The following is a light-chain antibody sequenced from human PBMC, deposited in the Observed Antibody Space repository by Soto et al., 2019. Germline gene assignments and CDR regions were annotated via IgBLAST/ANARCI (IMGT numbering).Light chain of an antibody. CDR1: QSIGTW. CDR2: KAS. CDR3: QQYNSYWS. V-gene: IGKV1-5*03. J-gene: IGKJ1*01. Sequence: DIQMTQSPSTLSASVGDRVTITCRASQSIGTWLAWYQQKPGKAPKLLIYKASSLESGVPLRFSGSGSGTEFTLTISSLQPDDFATYYCQQYNSYWSFGQGTKVEIE.